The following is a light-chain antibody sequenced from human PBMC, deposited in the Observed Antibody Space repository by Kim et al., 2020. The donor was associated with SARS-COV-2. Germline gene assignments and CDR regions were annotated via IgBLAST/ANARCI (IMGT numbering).Light chain of an antibody. CDR1: SSNIGSDT. V-gene: IGLV1-44*01. CDR2: SNN. J-gene: IGLJ3*02. CDR3: AAWDDSLNGWV. Sequence: QSVLTQPPSASGTPGQRVTISCSGSSSNIGSDTVNWFQQLPGSAPKLLIYSNNQRPSGVPDRFSGSKSGTSASLAISGLQSEDEADYYRAAWDDSLNGWVVGGGTKLTVL.